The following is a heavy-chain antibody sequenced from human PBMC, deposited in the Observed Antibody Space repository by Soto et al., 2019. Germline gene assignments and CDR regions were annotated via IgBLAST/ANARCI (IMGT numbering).Heavy chain of an antibody. D-gene: IGHD6-19*01. Sequence: SVKVSCKASGFTFTRSAMQWVRQARGQRLEWIGWIVVGSGNTNYAQKFQERVTITRDMSTSTAYMELSSLRSEDTAVYYCAAESRGSGWLWGQGTLVTVSS. CDR3: AAESRGSGWL. V-gene: IGHV1-58*02. CDR2: IVVGSGNT. J-gene: IGHJ4*02. CDR1: GFTFTRSA.